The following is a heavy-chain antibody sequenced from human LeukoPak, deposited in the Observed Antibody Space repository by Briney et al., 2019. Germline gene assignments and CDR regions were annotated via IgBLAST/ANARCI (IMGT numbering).Heavy chain of an antibody. D-gene: IGHD3-3*01. CDR1: GFTFDDYA. Sequence: GGSLRLSCAASGFTFDDYAMHWVGQAPGKGLEWVSGISWNSGSIGYADSVKGRFTISRDNAKNSLYLQMNSLRAEDMALYYCAKDKHPDFWSGYSEYYFDYWGQGTLVTVSS. CDR2: ISWNSGSI. V-gene: IGHV3-9*03. CDR3: AKDKHPDFWSGYSEYYFDY. J-gene: IGHJ4*02.